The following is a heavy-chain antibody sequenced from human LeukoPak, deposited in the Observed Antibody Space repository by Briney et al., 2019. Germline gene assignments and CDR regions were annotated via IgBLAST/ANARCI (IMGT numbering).Heavy chain of an antibody. CDR2: INHSGST. D-gene: IGHD6-19*01. CDR3: ARAPKYSSGWYTDY. V-gene: IGHV4-34*01. Sequence: KPSETLSLTCAVYGGSFSGYYWSWIRQPPGKGLEWIGEINHSGSTNYNPSLKNRVTISVDTSKNQFSLKLSSVTAADTAVYYCARAPKYSSGWYTDYWGQGTLVTVSS. J-gene: IGHJ4*02. CDR1: GGSFSGYY.